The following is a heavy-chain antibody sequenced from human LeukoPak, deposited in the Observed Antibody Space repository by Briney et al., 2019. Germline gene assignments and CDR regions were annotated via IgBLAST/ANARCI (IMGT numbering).Heavy chain of an antibody. J-gene: IGHJ6*04. V-gene: IGHV4-38-2*01. CDR2: LYHSGIT. CDR1: GYSITSGYY. Sequence: PSETLSLTCAVSGYSITSGYYWGWIRQPPGKGLVWIGSLYHSGITYYNPSLKSRVTISVDTSKNQFSLKLTSVTAADTAVYYCARTDVVRGIITYFYGMDVWGKGTTVTVSS. CDR3: ARTDVVRGIITYFYGMDV. D-gene: IGHD3-10*01.